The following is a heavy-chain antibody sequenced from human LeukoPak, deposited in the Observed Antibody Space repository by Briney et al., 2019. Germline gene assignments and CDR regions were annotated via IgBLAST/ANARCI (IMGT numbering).Heavy chain of an antibody. CDR1: GFTFSSYG. CDR3: ARVGNWGSFDY. V-gene: IGHV3-33*01. D-gene: IGHD7-27*01. J-gene: IGHJ4*02. CDR2: IWYDGSNK. Sequence: GGSLRLSCAASGFTFSSYGMHWVRQAPGKGLEWVAVIWYDGSNKYYADSVKGRFTISRDNSKNTLYLQMNSLRAEDTAVYHCARVGNWGSFDYWGQGTLVTVSS.